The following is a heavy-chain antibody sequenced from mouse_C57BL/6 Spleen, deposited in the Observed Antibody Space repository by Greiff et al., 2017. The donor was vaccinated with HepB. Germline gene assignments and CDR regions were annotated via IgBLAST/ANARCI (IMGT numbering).Heavy chain of an antibody. CDR2: IDPEDGET. CDR1: GFNIKDYY. V-gene: IGHV14-2*01. J-gene: IGHJ4*01. CDR3: ARLITTVVANAMDC. Sequence: VHVKQSGAELVKPGASVKLSCTASGFNIKDYYMHWVKQRTEQGLEWIGRIDPEDGETKYAPKFQGKATITADTSSNTAYLQLSNLTTEDTAVYYCARLITTVVANAMDCWGQGTSVTVSS. D-gene: IGHD1-1*01.